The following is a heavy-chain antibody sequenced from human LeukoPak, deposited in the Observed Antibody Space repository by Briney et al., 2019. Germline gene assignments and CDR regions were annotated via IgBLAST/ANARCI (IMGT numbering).Heavy chain of an antibody. J-gene: IGHJ5*02. V-gene: IGHV4-39*07. CDR3: ARDRGITGTTYAWFDP. D-gene: IGHD1-20*01. CDR2: IYYSGST. CDR1: GGSISSSSYY. Sequence: SETLSLTCTVSGGSISSSSYYWGWIRQPPGKGLEWIASIYYSGSTYYNPSLKSRVTISVDTSKNQFSLKLSSVTAADTAVYCCARDRGITGTTYAWFDPWGQGTLVTVSS.